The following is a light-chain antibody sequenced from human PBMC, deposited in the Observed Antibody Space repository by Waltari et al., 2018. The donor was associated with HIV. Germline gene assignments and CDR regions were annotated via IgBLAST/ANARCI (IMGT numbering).Light chain of an antibody. V-gene: IGKV1D-12*01. CDR2: GAS. CDR1: QRVSSW. Sequence: DIQMTQFPSSMSASLGDRVTSTCLATQRVSSWLAWYQQTPGKAPKLLISGASSLERGISSRFSGKGSGTDFTLTITSLQPEDVAIYYCQQTNYFPITVGQGTRLEIK. CDR3: QQTNYFPIT. J-gene: IGKJ5*01.